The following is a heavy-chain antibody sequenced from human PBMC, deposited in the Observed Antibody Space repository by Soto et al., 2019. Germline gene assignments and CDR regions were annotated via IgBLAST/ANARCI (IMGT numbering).Heavy chain of an antibody. CDR2: IYYSGTT. CDR1: GGSISSGDYY. D-gene: IGHD5-18*01. Sequence: SETLSLTCTVSGGSISSGDYYWSWIRQPPGKGLEWIGYIYYSGTTYYNPSLKGRVTISVDTSKNQFSLKVSSVTAADTAVYYCARALIQLWPHYYYGMDVWGQGTTVTVSS. V-gene: IGHV4-30-4*01. J-gene: IGHJ6*02. CDR3: ARALIQLWPHYYYGMDV.